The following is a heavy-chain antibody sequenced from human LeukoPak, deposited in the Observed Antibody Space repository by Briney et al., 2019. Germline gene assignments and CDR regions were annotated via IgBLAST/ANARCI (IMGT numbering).Heavy chain of an antibody. CDR1: GFTFSSYS. V-gene: IGHV3-23*01. J-gene: IGHJ4*02. CDR3: AKDLNYDSSGHDY. D-gene: IGHD3-22*01. CDR2: ISGSGGST. Sequence: GGSLRLSCAASGFTFSSYSMNWVRQAPGKGLEWVSAISGSGGSTYYADSVKGRFTISRDNSKNTLYLQMNSLRAEDTAVYYCAKDLNYDSSGHDYWGQGTLVTVSS.